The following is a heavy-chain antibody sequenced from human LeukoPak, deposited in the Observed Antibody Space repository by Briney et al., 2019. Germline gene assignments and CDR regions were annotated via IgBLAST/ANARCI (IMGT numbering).Heavy chain of an antibody. V-gene: IGHV3-23*01. J-gene: IGHJ4*02. CDR2: ISGSGGST. D-gene: IGHD2-15*01. CDR3: AKGATAVVVVAATFDY. CDR1: GFTFSSYA. Sequence: QPGGSLRLSCAASGFTFSSYAMSWVRQAPGTGLEWVSAISGSGGSTYYADSVKGRFTISRDNSKNTLYLQMNSLRAEDTAVYYCAKGATAVVVVAATFDYWGQGTLVTVSS.